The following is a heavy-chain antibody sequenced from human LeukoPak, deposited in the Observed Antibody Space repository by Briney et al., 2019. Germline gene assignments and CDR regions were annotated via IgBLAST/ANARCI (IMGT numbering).Heavy chain of an antibody. CDR2: IRYDGSSK. Sequence: GGSLRLSCAASGFTFSSYGMHWVRQAPGKGLEWAAFIRYDGSSKYYADSVKGRFTISRDNSKNTLYLQMNSLRAADTAVYYCAKDPTHYRVWDDYDSTVLSYWGQGTLVTVSS. D-gene: IGHD3-22*01. V-gene: IGHV3-30*02. J-gene: IGHJ4*02. CDR3: AKDPTHYRVWDDYDSTVLSY. CDR1: GFTFSSYG.